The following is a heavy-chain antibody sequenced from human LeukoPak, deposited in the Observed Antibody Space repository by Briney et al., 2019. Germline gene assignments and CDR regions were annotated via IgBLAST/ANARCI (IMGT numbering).Heavy chain of an antibody. CDR3: ARGSGSSSWYYYYYMDV. J-gene: IGHJ6*03. CDR1: GYTFTGYY. D-gene: IGHD6-6*01. V-gene: IGHV1-2*02. CDR2: INPNSGGT. Sequence: ASVKVSCKASGYTFTGYYMHWVRQAPGQGLEWMGWINPNSGGTNYAQKFQGRVTMTRDTSISTAYMELSRLRSDDTAVYYCARGSGSSSWYYYYYMDVWGKGTTVTVSS.